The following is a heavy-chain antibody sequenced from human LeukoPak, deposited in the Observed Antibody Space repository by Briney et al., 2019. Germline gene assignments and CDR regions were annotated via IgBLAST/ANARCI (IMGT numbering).Heavy chain of an antibody. V-gene: IGHV3-21*04. CDR1: GFTFSSYS. Sequence: GGSLRLSCAASGFTFSSYSMNWVRQAPGKGLEWVSSISSSSSYIYYADSVKGRFTISRDDSKNTAYLQMNSLKTEDTAVYYCTRTAYGDLDYWGQGTLVTVSS. CDR2: ISSSSSYI. D-gene: IGHD4-17*01. CDR3: TRTAYGDLDY. J-gene: IGHJ4*02.